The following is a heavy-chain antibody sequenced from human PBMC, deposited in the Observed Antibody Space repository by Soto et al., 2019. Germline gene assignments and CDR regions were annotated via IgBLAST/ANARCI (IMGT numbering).Heavy chain of an antibody. V-gene: IGHV4-59*12. CDR3: ARGQIQAVTMVRGVILRWFDP. CDR1: GGSISSYY. D-gene: IGHD3-10*01. J-gene: IGHJ5*02. Sequence: PSETLSLTCTVSGGSISSYYWSWIRQPPGKGLEWIGYIYYSGSTNYNPSLKSRVTISVDTSKNQFSLKLSSVTAADTAVYYCARGQIQAVTMVRGVILRWFDPWGQGTLVTVSS. CDR2: IYYSGST.